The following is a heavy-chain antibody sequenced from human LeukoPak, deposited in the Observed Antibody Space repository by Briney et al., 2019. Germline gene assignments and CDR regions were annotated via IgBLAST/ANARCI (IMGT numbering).Heavy chain of an antibody. CDR3: ASSRRSGVFVSLDY. J-gene: IGHJ4*02. D-gene: IGHD3-3*01. Sequence: PGGSLRLSCAASGFTFSSYAMSWLRQAPGKGLEWVSSISGSGDRTYYADSVEGRFTLPRDNSKNAVYLQMNSLRAEDTAVNFCASSRRSGVFVSLDYWGRGTLVTVSS. CDR2: ISGSGDRT. V-gene: IGHV3-23*01. CDR1: GFTFSSYA.